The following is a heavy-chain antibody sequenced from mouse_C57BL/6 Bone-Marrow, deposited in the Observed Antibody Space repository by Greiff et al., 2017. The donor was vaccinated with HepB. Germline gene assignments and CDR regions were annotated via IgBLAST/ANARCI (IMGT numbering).Heavy chain of an antibody. CDR3: ARPPYGSSYFSYAMDY. Sequence: QVQLKQSGAELVRPGASVKLSCKASGYTFTDYYINWVKQRPGQGLEWIARIYPGSGNTYYNEKFKGKATLTAEKSSSTAYMQLSSLTSEDSAVYFCARPPYGSSYFSYAMDYWGQGTSVTVSS. V-gene: IGHV1-76*01. CDR2: IYPGSGNT. J-gene: IGHJ4*01. CDR1: GYTFTDYY. D-gene: IGHD1-1*01.